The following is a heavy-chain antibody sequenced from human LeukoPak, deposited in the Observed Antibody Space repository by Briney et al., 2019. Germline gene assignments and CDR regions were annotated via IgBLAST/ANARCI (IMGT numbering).Heavy chain of an antibody. Sequence: PGGSLRLSCTASGFTSSNVWMSWVRQAPGKGLEGVGRVKSIVDGGTTDYAAPVKGRFTISRDDSKNTVYLQMNSLKTEDTAVYYCQGSSHEPDFFDHWGQGALVTVPS. CDR1: GFTSSNVW. V-gene: IGHV3-15*01. D-gene: IGHD6-13*01. CDR2: VKSIVDGGTT. J-gene: IGHJ4*02. CDR3: QGSSHEPDFFDH.